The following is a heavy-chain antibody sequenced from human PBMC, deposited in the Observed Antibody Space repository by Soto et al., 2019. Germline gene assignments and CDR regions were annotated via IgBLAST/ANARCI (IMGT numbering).Heavy chain of an antibody. J-gene: IGHJ4*02. Sequence: EVQLLESGGGFTQRGGSLRLSCVASGFTFDSYAMNWIRQAPGKGLEWVSVISGGGTSTYYADSVKGRFTVSRDNSKNTMYLQMNRLSAEDTGVYYCVKDLVPGGADFWGQGIQVTVSS. CDR2: ISGGGTST. CDR1: GFTFDSYA. CDR3: VKDLVPGGADF. D-gene: IGHD3-16*01. V-gene: IGHV3-23*01.